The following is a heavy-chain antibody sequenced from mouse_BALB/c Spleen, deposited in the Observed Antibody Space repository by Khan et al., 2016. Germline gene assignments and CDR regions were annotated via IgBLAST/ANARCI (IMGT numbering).Heavy chain of an antibody. CDR1: GYSITSDYA. Sequence: EVQLQESGPGLVKPSQSLSLTCTVTGYSITSDYAWNWIRQFPGNKLEWMGYISYSGSTSYNPSLKSRISITRDTSKNQFFLQLNSVTTEDTATYYCASNYYGSSFDYWCQGTTLTVSS. CDR3: ASNYYGSSFDY. V-gene: IGHV3-2*02. CDR2: ISYSGST. D-gene: IGHD1-1*01. J-gene: IGHJ2*01.